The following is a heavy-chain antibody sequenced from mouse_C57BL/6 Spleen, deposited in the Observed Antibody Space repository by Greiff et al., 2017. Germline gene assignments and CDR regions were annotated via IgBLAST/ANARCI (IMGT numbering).Heavy chain of an antibody. J-gene: IGHJ4*01. CDR3: ARPTYYDYDGYAMDY. V-gene: IGHV1-53*01. CDR2: INPSNGGT. CDR1: GYTFTSYW. Sequence: VQLQQPGTELVKPGASVKLSCKASGYTFTSYWMHWVKQRPGQGLEWIGNINPSNGGTNYNEKFKSKATLTVDKSSSTAYMQRSSLTSEDSAVYYCARPTYYDYDGYAMDYWGQGTSVTVSS. D-gene: IGHD2-4*01.